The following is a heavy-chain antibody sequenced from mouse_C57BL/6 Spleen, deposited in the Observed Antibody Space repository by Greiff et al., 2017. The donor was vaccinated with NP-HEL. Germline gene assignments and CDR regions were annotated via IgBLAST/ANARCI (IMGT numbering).Heavy chain of an antibody. CDR3: ARHYYDYDDGGYYAMDY. V-gene: IGHV1-55*01. J-gene: IGHJ4*01. Sequence: QVQLQQPGAELVKPGASVKMSCKASGYTFTSYWITWVKQRPGQGLEWIGDIYPGSGSTNYNEKFKSKATLTVDTSSSTAYMQLSSLTSEDSAVYYCARHYYDYDDGGYYAMDYWGQGTSVTVSS. CDR2: IYPGSGST. CDR1: GYTFTSYW. D-gene: IGHD2-4*01.